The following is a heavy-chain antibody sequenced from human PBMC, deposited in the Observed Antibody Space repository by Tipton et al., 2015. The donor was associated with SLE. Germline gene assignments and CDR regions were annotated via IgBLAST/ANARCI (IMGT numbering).Heavy chain of an antibody. J-gene: IGHJ3*02. CDR2: INHSGST. D-gene: IGHD3-22*01. CDR3: ARGPYYYDSSGSAFDI. V-gene: IGHV4-34*01. Sequence: TLSLTCTVSGGSISRHYWSWIRQPPGKGLEWIGEINHSGSTNYNPSLKSRVTISVDTSKNQFSLKLSSVTAADTAVYYCARGPYYYDSSGSAFDIWGQGTMVTVSS. CDR1: GGSISRHY.